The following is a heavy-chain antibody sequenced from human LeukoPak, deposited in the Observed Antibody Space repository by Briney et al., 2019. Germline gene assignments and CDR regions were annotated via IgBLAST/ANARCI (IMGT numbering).Heavy chain of an antibody. CDR3: ARLIGGAGPGIDY. D-gene: IGHD3-16*01. J-gene: IGHJ4*02. CDR1: GGSISGYY. CDR2: SYYSGTT. V-gene: IGHV4-59*01. Sequence: PSETLALTCTVSGGSISGYYWNWIRQPPGKGLEWIEYSYYSGTTNYNPSLKSRVTISVDASKNQFSLKLTSVTAADTAVYYCARLIGGAGPGIDYWGQGSLVTVSS.